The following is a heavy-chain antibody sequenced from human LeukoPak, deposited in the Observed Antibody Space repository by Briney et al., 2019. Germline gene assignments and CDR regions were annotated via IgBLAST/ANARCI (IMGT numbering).Heavy chain of an antibody. CDR1: GFTFSKYA. Sequence: GGSLRLPCAASGFTFSKYAMHWVRQTPGKGLEWVAAIWNDGSDENYADSVKGRFTISSDNSKSTLYLQMNSLRAEDTAVYYCTFEIGRSQGAFDIWGQGTMITVSS. D-gene: IGHD1-26*01. CDR2: IWNDGSDE. J-gene: IGHJ3*02. V-gene: IGHV3-33*01. CDR3: TFEIGRSQGAFDI.